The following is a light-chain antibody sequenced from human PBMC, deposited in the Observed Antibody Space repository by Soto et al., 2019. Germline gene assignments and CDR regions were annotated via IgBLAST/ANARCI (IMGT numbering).Light chain of an antibody. Sequence: QSVLTQPASVSGSPGQSITISCTGTTSEVGGYNYVSWHQQHPGKAPKLIIFDVSNRPSGVSNRFSGSKSGNTASLTISGLQAEDEGDYYCSSYTSSSTVIFGGGTKLTVL. V-gene: IGLV2-14*01. CDR1: TSEVGGYNY. CDR3: SSYTSSSTVI. CDR2: DVS. J-gene: IGLJ2*01.